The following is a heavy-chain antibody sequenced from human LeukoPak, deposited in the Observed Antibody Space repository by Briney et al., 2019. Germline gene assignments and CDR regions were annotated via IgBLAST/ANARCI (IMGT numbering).Heavy chain of an antibody. CDR3: ARAPGIAAAGFSYYYYYGMDV. J-gene: IGHJ6*02. CDR2: IYYGGSA. CDR1: GGSINSYY. Sequence: SETLSLTCTVSGGSINSYYWSWIRQPPGKGLEWIAYIYYGGSAHYNSSLKSRVTISVDTSKNQFSLKLSSVTAADTAVYYCARAPGIAAAGFSYYYYYGMDVWGQGTTVTVSS. V-gene: IGHV4-59*01. D-gene: IGHD6-13*01.